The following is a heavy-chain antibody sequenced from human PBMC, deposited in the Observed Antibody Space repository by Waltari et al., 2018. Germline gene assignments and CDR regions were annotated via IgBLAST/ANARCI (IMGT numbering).Heavy chain of an antibody. CDR2: INPNSGGT. CDR3: ARTPLGYCSGGSCYPFDY. D-gene: IGHD2-15*01. CDR1: GYTFTVYY. J-gene: IGHJ4*02. V-gene: IGHV1-2*06. Sequence: QVQLLQSGAEVKKPGASVKVSCKASGYTFTVYYIHWVRQAPGQWLEWMGRINPNSGGTNYAQKCQGRVTMTRDTSISTAYMELSRLRSDDTAMYYCARTPLGYCSGGSCYPFDYWGQGTLVTVSS.